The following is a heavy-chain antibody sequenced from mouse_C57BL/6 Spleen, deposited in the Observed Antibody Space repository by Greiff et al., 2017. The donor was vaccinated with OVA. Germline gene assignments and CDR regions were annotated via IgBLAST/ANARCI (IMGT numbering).Heavy chain of an antibody. J-gene: IGHJ3*01. CDR2: IHPNSGST. Sequence: QVHVKQPGAEPVKPGASVKLSCKASGYTFTSYWMHWVKQRPGQGLEWIGMIHPNSGSTNYNEKFKSKATLTVDKSSSTAYMQLSSLTSEDSAVYYCAPLTTVVDAWFAYWGQGTLVTVSA. CDR1: GYTFTSYW. CDR3: APLTTVVDAWFAY. V-gene: IGHV1-64*01. D-gene: IGHD1-1*01.